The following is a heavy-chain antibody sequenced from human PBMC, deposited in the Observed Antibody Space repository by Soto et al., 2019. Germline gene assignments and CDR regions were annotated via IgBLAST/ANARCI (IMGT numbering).Heavy chain of an antibody. D-gene: IGHD3-22*01. Sequence: EVKVVESGGGLVEPGGSLRLSCAGSGFTLSAYWMHWVRQVPGKGLEWISRSSSDGTMSEYVDSVKGRFTISRDNAKSTVSLEMSSLRAEDTAVYYCARGASRICTYEYHAMDVWGQGTTVIVAS. CDR1: GFTLSAYW. CDR2: SSSDGTMS. V-gene: IGHV3-74*01. J-gene: IGHJ6*02. CDR3: ARGASRICTYEYHAMDV.